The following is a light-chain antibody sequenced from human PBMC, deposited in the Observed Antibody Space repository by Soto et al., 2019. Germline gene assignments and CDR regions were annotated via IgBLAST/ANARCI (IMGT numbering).Light chain of an antibody. CDR2: KAS. V-gene: IGKV1-5*03. Sequence: DIQMTQSAFALSGSVGDRVTITCRPSHTISSWLAWYQQKPGKAPKLLIYKASTLKSGVPSRFSGSGSGTEFTLTISSLQPDDFATYYCQQYKSYPGAFGQGTKVDIK. CDR1: HTISSW. CDR3: QQYKSYPGA. J-gene: IGKJ1*01.